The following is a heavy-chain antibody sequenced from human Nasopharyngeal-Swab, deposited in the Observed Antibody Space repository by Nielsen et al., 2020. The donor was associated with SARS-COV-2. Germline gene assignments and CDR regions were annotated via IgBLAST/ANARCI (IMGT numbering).Heavy chain of an antibody. CDR2: VSYSGRT. V-gene: IGHV4-59*12. CDR3: TRGSLRTAPDC. J-gene: IGHJ4*02. CDR1: GGSFSSDY. D-gene: IGHD4-17*01. Sequence: SARVCCTGARFGGSFSSDYWGWIRQPPGKGLEWIGCVSYSGRTDYNPSLKSRVTISIDTSKKHFSLVLSSLTAADTALYYCTRGSLRTAPDCWGQGTLVTVSS.